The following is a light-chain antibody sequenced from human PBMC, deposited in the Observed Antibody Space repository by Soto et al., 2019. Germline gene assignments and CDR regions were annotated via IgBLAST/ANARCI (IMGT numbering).Light chain of an antibody. CDR3: QQYNNYATWT. CDR1: QSINTW. CDR2: DAS. V-gene: IGKV1-5*01. J-gene: IGKJ1*01. Sequence: DIQMTKAPSTLSASVGDRVTITGRASQSINTWLAWYQQKPGKAPHLLIYDASTLESEVPSRFSGSGSGTEFTLTISSLQPDDFATYYCQQYNNYATWTFGQGTTVDI.